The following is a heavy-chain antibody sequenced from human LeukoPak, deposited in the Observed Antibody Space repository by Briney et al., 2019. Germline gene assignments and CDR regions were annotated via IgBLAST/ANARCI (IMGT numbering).Heavy chain of an antibody. CDR1: GFDISTYE. CDR2: ITISGHTK. V-gene: IGHV3-48*03. Sequence: GGSLTLSCAASGFDISTYEMNWVRQAPGKGLEWIADITISGHTKNYAASVKGRFTISRDNATTSLYLQMNSLRVEDTGVYYCARGDPHADLWGQGTLVTVSS. J-gene: IGHJ5*02. CDR3: ARGDPHADL.